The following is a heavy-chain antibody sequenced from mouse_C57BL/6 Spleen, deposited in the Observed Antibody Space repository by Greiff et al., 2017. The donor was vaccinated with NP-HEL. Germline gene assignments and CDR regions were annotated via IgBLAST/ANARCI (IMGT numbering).Heavy chain of an antibody. Sequence: VQLQQPGAELVRPGTSVKLSCKASGYTFTSYWMHWVTQRPGQGLEWIGVIDPSDSYTNYNQKFKGKATLTVDTSSSTAYMQLSSLTSEDDAVDYCALYYGSPFAYWGKGTLVTVSA. CDR3: ALYYGSPFAY. D-gene: IGHD1-1*01. CDR1: GYTFTSYW. J-gene: IGHJ3*01. CDR2: IDPSDSYT. V-gene: IGHV1-59*01.